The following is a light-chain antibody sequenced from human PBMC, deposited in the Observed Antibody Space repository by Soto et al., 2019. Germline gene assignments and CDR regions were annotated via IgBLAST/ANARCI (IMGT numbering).Light chain of an antibody. J-gene: IGKJ5*01. CDR1: QSVSSY. Sequence: EIMLTQSPATLSLSPGERATLSCRASQSVSSYLAWYQQKPGQAPRLLIYDTSTRATGVPARFSGSRSGPEFTLTINSLQSEDFAIYYCQQRHMWPITFGQGTRLEIK. CDR2: DTS. V-gene: IGKV3-11*01. CDR3: QQRHMWPIT.